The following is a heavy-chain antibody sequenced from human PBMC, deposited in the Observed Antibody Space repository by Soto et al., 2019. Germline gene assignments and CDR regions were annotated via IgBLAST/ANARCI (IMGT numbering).Heavy chain of an antibody. CDR3: ARDSHGYDSSGYYYEGLRY. J-gene: IGHJ4*02. V-gene: IGHV3-7*03. CDR2: IKQDGSEK. CDR1: GFTFSSYW. Sequence: EVQLVESGGGLVQPGGSLRLSCAASGFTFSSYWMSWVRQAPGKGLEWVANIKQDGSEKYYVDSVKGRFTISRDNAKNSLYLQMNSLRAEDTAVYYCARDSHGYDSSGYYYEGLRYWGQGTLVTVSS. D-gene: IGHD3-22*01.